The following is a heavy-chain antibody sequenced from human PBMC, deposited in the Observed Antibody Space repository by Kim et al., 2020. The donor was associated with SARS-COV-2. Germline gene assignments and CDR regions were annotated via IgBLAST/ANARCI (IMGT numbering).Heavy chain of an antibody. V-gene: IGHV3-74*01. D-gene: IGHD6-13*01. Sequence: GGSLRLSCAASGFSFSSYWMHWVRQGPGKGLMWVAHINPDGRTTNYADPVNGRFTISRDKANNTVYLQLNMLTAEDTAVYYCATVGTTAAARAHEY. CDR2: INPDGRTT. CDR3: ATVGTTAAARAHEY. CDR1: GFSFSSYW. J-gene: IGHJ1*01.